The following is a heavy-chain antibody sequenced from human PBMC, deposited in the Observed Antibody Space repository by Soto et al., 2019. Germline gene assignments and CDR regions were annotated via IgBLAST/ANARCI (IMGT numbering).Heavy chain of an antibody. CDR3: ARGPYFGEQFDY. V-gene: IGHV1-18*04. CDR1: GYTFTSYG. J-gene: IGHJ4*02. CDR2: ISAYNGNT. Sequence: ASVKGYFKASGYTFTSYGISSVRQAPGQGLEWMGWISAYNGNTNYAQKLQGRVTMTTDTSTSTAYMELRSLRSDDTAVYYCARGPYFGEQFDYWGQGTLVTVSS. D-gene: IGHD3-10*01.